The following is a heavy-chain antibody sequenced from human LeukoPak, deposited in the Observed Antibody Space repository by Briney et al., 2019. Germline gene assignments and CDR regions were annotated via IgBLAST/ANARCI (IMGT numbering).Heavy chain of an antibody. V-gene: IGHV3-21*01. Sequence: GGSLRLSCAASGFTFSSYSMNWVRQAPGKGLEWVSSISSSSSYIYYADSVKGRFTISRDNAKNSLYLQMNSLRAEDTAVYYCARDSPSRGVPLFDPWGQGTLVTVSS. CDR2: ISSSSSYI. J-gene: IGHJ5*02. CDR1: GFTFSSYS. CDR3: ARDSPSRGVPLFDP.